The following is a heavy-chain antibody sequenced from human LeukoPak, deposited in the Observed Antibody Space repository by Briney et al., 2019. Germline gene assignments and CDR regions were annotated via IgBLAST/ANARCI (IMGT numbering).Heavy chain of an antibody. CDR1: GFTFSSYA. J-gene: IGHJ4*02. V-gene: IGHV3-48*01. CDR3: AGTVRLMKGVVEVTALDD. Sequence: GGSLKVSCKDSGFTFSSYAMNWVRQAPGKGLEWIAYLIRSLGAFSYAQKVKGRFTIAAGEAKNSVYMEMNSLRADDTAVYYCAGTVRLMKGVVEVTALDDWGQGTLVTVST. CDR2: LIRSLGAF. D-gene: IGHD3-3*01.